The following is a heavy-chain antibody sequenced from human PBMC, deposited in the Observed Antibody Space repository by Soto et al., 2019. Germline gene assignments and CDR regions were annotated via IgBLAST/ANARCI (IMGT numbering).Heavy chain of an antibody. V-gene: IGHV3-9*01. CDR1: GLNFDDFA. CDR3: AKGRYDFWSPYYFDS. CDR2: ITWNSRVL. Sequence: EVQLVESGGRLVQPGRSLRLSCVGTGLNFDDFAMPWVRQAPGKGLEWVSGITWNSRVLAYADSVKGRFTISRDNARNSLYLQMDSLRDEDTDFYCCAKGRYDFWSPYYFDSWGQGTLVTVSS. J-gene: IGHJ4*02. D-gene: IGHD3-3*01.